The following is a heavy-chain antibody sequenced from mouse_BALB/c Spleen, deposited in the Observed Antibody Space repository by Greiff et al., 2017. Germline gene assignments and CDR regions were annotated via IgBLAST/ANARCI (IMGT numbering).Heavy chain of an antibody. CDR2: IDPSDSYT. D-gene: IGHD1-1*01. Sequence: QVQLQQPGAELVKPGASVKLSCKASGYTFTSYWMHWVKQRPGQGLEWIGEIDPSDSYTNYNQKFKGKATLTVDKSSSTAYMQLSSLTSEDSAVYYCARDVLLRSYWGQGTTLTVSS. CDR3: ARDVLLRSY. CDR1: GYTFTSYW. J-gene: IGHJ2*01. V-gene: IGHV1-69*02.